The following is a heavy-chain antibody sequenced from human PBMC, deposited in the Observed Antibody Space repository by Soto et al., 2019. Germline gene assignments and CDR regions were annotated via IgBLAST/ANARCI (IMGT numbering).Heavy chain of an antibody. CDR2: IIPIFGTA. D-gene: IGHD6-6*01. CDR3: ARVDGIAAQLYYYYGMDV. CDR1: GGTFSSYA. Sequence: SVKVSCKASGGTFSSYAISWVRQAPGQGLEWVGGIIPIFGTANYAQKFQGRVTITADESTSTAYMELSSLRSEDTAVYYRARVDGIAAQLYYYYGMDVWGQGTTVTVSS. J-gene: IGHJ6*02. V-gene: IGHV1-69*13.